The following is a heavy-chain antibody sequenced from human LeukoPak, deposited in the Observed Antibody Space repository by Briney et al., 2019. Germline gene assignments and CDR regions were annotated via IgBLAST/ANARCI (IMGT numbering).Heavy chain of an antibody. CDR1: GFTFSSYW. D-gene: IGHD2-2*01. V-gene: IGHV3-21*01. Sequence: PGGSLRLSCAASGFTFSSYWMYWVRQAPGKGLEWVSSISSSSSYIYYADSVKGRFTISRDNAKNSLYLQMNNLRAEDTAVYYCARGGYCSSTSCYLDAMDVWGQGTTVTVSS. CDR3: ARGGYCSSTSCYLDAMDV. J-gene: IGHJ6*02. CDR2: ISSSSSYI.